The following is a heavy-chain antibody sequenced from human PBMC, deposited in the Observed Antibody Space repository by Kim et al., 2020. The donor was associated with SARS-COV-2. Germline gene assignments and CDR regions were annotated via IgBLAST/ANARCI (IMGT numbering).Heavy chain of an antibody. CDR3: AKVTIITAPFYDY. V-gene: IGHV3-23*01. CDR2: ISASGGDT. CDR1: GFTFSSYA. J-gene: IGHJ4*02. D-gene: IGHD4-4*01. Sequence: GGSLRLSCAASGFTFSSYALSWVRQAPGKGLEWVSGISASGGDTYYADSVQGRFTISRDNSKNALNLEMNSLRAEDTALYYCAKVTIITAPFYDYWGQGTLVTVSS.